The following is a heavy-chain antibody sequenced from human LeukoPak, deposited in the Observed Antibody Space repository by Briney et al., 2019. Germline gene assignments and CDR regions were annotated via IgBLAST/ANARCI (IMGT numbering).Heavy chain of an antibody. CDR3: ARRGGLGSGLYYYGMDV. Sequence: ASVKVSCKASGYTFTGYYMHWVRQAPGQRLEWMGWINAGNGNTRYSQKFHDRVTITRDTSASTTYMELSSLRSEDTAVYYCARRGGLGSGLYYYGMDVWGKGTTVTVSS. CDR2: INAGNGNT. CDR1: GYTFTGYY. V-gene: IGHV1-3*01. J-gene: IGHJ6*04. D-gene: IGHD3-10*01.